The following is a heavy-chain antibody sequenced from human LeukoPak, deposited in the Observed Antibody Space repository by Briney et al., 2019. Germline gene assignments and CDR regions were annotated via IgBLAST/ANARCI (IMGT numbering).Heavy chain of an antibody. CDR1: GFTYSTFE. CDR2: INSGGDTI. CDR3: ASLWELHY. D-gene: IGHD1-26*01. J-gene: IGHJ4*02. Sequence: GGSLRLSCAASGFTYSTFEMNWVRQAPGKGLEWISYINSGGDTIYYADSVKGRFTVSRDNAKNSLYLQMNSLRAEDTVVYYCASLWELHYWGQGTLVTVSS. V-gene: IGHV3-48*03.